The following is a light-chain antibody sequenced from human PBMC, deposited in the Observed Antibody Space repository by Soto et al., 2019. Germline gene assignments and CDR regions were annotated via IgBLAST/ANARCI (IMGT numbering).Light chain of an antibody. V-gene: IGLV2-23*02. CDR3: CSFEGGATFV. Sequence: QSALTQPASVSGSPGQSITISCTGTSNDVGGYDLVSWYQQHPGKAPKLMIYEATKRPSGVSDRFSGSRSGNTASLTISALQAEDEAEYSCCSFEGGATFVFGGGTKLTVL. J-gene: IGLJ2*01. CDR2: EAT. CDR1: SNDVGGYDL.